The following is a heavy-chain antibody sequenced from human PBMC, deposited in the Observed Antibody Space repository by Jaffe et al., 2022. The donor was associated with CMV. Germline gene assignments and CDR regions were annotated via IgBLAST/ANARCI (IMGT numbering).Heavy chain of an antibody. V-gene: IGHV5-10-1*03. Sequence: EVQLVQSGAEVKKPGESLRISCKGSGYSFTSYWISWVRQMPGKGLEWMGRIDPSDSYTNYSPSFQGHVTISADKSISTAYLQWSSLKASDTAMYYCARLFLPEGGYYYEDYYYYMDVWGKGTTVTVSS. CDR2: IDPSDSYT. CDR1: GYSFTSYW. CDR3: ARLFLPEGGYYYEDYYYYMDV. D-gene: IGHD3-22*01. J-gene: IGHJ6*03.